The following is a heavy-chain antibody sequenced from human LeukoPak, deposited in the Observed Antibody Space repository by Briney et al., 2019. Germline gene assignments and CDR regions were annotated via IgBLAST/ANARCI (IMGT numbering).Heavy chain of an antibody. CDR3: AKDRRGGSNGAPTTPGEDY. D-gene: IGHD3-10*01. J-gene: IGHJ4*02. V-gene: IGHV3-23*01. Sequence: PGGSLRLSCAASGFTFSNYAMTWVRQAPGKGLEWVSTIHGVSETYYVDSVKGRFTISRDDSENTVYLQMNGLRVEDTAVYYCAKDRRGGSNGAPTTPGEDYWGQGTLVTVSS. CDR1: GFTFSNYA. CDR2: IHGVSET.